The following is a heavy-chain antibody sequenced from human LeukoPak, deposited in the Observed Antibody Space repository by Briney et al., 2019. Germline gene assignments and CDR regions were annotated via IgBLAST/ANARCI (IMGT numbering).Heavy chain of an antibody. Sequence: ETLSLTCTVSGGSISSNTYYWGWIRQPPGKGLEWIGSIYYSGSTYYNPSLKSRVTISLDTSKKQFSLKLRSVTAADTAVYYCARDGRITWFFYWGQGTLVTVSS. CDR2: IYYSGST. J-gene: IGHJ4*02. V-gene: IGHV4-39*07. CDR3: ARDGRITWFFY. CDR1: GGSISSNTYY. D-gene: IGHD6-13*01.